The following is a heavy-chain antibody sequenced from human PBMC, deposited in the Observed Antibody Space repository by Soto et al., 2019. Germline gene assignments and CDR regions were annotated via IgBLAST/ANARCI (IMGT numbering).Heavy chain of an antibody. Sequence: QVQLVQSGAEVKKPGASVKVSCKASGYTFTSYGISWVRQAPGQGLEWMGWISAYNGNTNYAQKLQGRVTMTTDTSTSTAYMELRSLRPDDTAVYYCARDGETYYDFWSGYYTYNWFDPWGQGTLVTVSS. D-gene: IGHD3-3*01. J-gene: IGHJ5*02. CDR2: ISAYNGNT. CDR3: ARDGETYYDFWSGYYTYNWFDP. V-gene: IGHV1-18*01. CDR1: GYTFTSYG.